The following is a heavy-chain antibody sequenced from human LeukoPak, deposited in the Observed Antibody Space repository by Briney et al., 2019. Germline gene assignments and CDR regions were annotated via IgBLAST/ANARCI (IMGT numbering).Heavy chain of an antibody. CDR2: ISNDGRIT. J-gene: IGHJ4*02. V-gene: IGHV3-74*01. Sequence: GGSLRLSCAASGFTFSSYWMHWVRQAPGKGLVWVSRISNDGRITTYADSVKGRFTISRDNPESTLYLQMNSLRAEDTAVYYCASQLGAGYWGQGTLVTVSS. CDR3: ASQLGAGY. D-gene: IGHD3-3*01. CDR1: GFTFSSYW.